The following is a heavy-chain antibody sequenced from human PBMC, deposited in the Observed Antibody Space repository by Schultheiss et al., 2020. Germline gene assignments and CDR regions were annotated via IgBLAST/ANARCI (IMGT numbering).Heavy chain of an antibody. CDR1: GGSISSYY. D-gene: IGHD2-2*02. Sequence: LSLTCTVSGGSISSYYWSWIRQHPGKGLEWVSAISGSGGSTYYADSVKGRFTISRDNSKNTLYLQMNSLRAEDTAVYYCAKDPVCSSTSCYRGNYYGRDVWGQGNTGTVSS. V-gene: IGHV3-23*01. J-gene: IGHJ6*02. CDR2: ISGSGGST. CDR3: AKDPVCSSTSCYRGNYYGRDV.